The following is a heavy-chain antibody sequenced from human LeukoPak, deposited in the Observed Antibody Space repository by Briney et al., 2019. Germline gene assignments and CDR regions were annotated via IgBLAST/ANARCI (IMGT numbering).Heavy chain of an antibody. D-gene: IGHD3-3*01. J-gene: IGHJ6*03. CDR2: ISWDGGST. CDR3: AKDIEPDYDFWSRGYMDV. Sequence: GGSLRLSCAASGFTFDDYAMHWVRQAPGKGLEWVSLISWDGGSTYYAGSVKGRFTISRDNSKNSLYLQMNSLRAEDTALYYCAKDIEPDYDFWSRGYMDVWGKGTTVTVSS. CDR1: GFTFDDYA. V-gene: IGHV3-43D*04.